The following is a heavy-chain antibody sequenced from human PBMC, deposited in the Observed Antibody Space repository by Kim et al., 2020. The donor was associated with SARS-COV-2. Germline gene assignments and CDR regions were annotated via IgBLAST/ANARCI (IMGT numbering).Heavy chain of an antibody. Sequence: SETLSITCTVSGASINGVYWSWIRRAPGKGLEWIGDIYDFWKTNYNPSLESRVTISIGTSRNELSLRLTSVTASDTAVYYCASLLVDFWSCSSRHWF. J-gene: IGHJ5*01. CDR2: IYDFWKT. D-gene: IGHD3-3*01. CDR1: GASINGVY. CDR3: ASLLVDFWSCSSRHWF. V-gene: IGHV4-59*08.